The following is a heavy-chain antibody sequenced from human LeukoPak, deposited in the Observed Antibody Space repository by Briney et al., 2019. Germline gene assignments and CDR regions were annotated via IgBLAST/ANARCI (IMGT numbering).Heavy chain of an antibody. CDR1: GGSISTYH. D-gene: IGHD2-15*01. CDR2: IYYNGIT. V-gene: IGHV4-59*01. CDR3: ARGEGYCSGGSCYPGRYFDN. J-gene: IGHJ4*02. Sequence: PSETLSLTCTVSGGSISTYHWNWIRQPPGKGLEWIGYIYYNGITNYNPSLKSRVTMSVDTSKNQFSLRLRSVTAADTAVYYCARGEGYCSGGSCYPGRYFDNWGQGTLVAVSS.